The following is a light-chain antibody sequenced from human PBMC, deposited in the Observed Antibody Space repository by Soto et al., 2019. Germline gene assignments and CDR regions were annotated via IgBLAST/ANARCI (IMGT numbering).Light chain of an antibody. V-gene: IGLV2-8*01. CDR2: EVT. J-gene: IGLJ2*01. Sequence: QSALTQPPSASGSPGQSVTISCTGTSSDVGGYNYVSWYQQHPGKAPKLMIYEVTKRPSGVPDRFSGSKSGNTASLTVSGLQAEDEAAYYCSSYAGNNNLIFGGGTKVTVL. CDR1: SSDVGGYNY. CDR3: SSYAGNNNLI.